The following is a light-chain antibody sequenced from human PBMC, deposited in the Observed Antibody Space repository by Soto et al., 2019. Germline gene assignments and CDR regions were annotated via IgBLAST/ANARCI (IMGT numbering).Light chain of an antibody. V-gene: IGLV1-44*01. CDR3: AAWDDSLNGFYV. Sequence: QSVLTQPPSASGTPGQRVTISCSGSRSNIGSNTVNWYQQLPGSAPKLLIYSHNQRPSGVPDRFSGSKSGTSASLAISGLRSEDEADYYCAAWDDSLNGFYVFGTGTKVTVL. CDR1: RSNIGSNT. CDR2: SHN. J-gene: IGLJ1*01.